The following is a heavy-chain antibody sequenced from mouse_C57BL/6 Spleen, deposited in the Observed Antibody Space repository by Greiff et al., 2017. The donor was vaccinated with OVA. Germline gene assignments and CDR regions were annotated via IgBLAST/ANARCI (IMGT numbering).Heavy chain of an antibody. CDR3: AKGYGNYGGEYYFDY. V-gene: IGHV1-50*01. D-gene: IGHD2-10*02. CDR2: IDPSDSYT. Sequence: QVQLQQPGAELVKPGASEKLSCKASGYTFTSYWMQWVKQRPGQGLEWIGEIDPSDSYTNYNQKFKGKATLTVDTSSSTAYMQLSSLTSEDSAVYYCAKGYGNYGGEYYFDYWGQGTTLTVSS. CDR1: GYTFTSYW. J-gene: IGHJ2*01.